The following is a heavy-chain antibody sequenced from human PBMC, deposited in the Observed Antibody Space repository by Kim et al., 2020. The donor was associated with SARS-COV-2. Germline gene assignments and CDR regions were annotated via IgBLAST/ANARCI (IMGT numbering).Heavy chain of an antibody. CDR1: GYSFTSYW. Sequence: GESLKISCKGSGYSFTSYWISWVRQMPGKGLEWMGRIDPSDSYTNYSPSFQGHVTISADKSISTAYLQWSSLKASDTAMYYCATNLHKQHAPLGNWGQGTLVTVSS. J-gene: IGHJ4*02. D-gene: IGHD6-13*01. CDR2: IDPSDSYT. V-gene: IGHV5-10-1*01. CDR3: ATNLHKQHAPLGN.